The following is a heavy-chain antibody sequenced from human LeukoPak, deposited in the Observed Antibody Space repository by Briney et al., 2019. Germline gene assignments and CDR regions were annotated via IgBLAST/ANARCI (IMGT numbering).Heavy chain of an antibody. CDR1: GGSISSSSYY. V-gene: IGHV4-39*07. CDR3: ARVGYMDYGDPYWYFDL. J-gene: IGHJ2*01. D-gene: IGHD4-17*01. CDR2: IYYSGST. Sequence: SETLSLTCTVSGGSISSSSYYWGWIRQPPGKGLEWIVSIYYSGSTYYNPSLKSRVTISVDTSKNQFSLKLSSVTAADTAVYYCARVGYMDYGDPYWYFDLWGRGTLVTVSS.